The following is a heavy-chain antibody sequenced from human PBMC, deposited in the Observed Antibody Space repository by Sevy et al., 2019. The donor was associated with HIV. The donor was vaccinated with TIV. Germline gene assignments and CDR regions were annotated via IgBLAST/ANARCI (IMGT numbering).Heavy chain of an antibody. Sequence: SETLSLTCTVSGGSISAYHWSWIRQPPGKGLEWIGYIHYTGSTKYNPSLESRVTISVDTSKNQFSLKLSSVTAADTAVYYCARDVGIAVAESDYWGQGTLVTVSS. D-gene: IGHD6-19*01. CDR2: IHYTGST. CDR3: ARDVGIAVAESDY. CDR1: GGSISAYH. J-gene: IGHJ4*02. V-gene: IGHV4-59*01.